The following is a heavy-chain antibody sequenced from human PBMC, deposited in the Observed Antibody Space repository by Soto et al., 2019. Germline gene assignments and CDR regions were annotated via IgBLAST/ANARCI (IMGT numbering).Heavy chain of an antibody. Sequence: PSETLSLTCTVSGGSMSSFYWSWIRQPAGKALEWIARISGFGGTNYNPSLKSRVTLSLDTSQKKFSLTLTSVTAADTAVYYCAREEASSYASRHFHDWGQGTLVTVS. V-gene: IGHV4-4*07. CDR3: AREEASSYASRHFHD. CDR2: ISGFGGT. CDR1: GGSMSSFY. J-gene: IGHJ4*02. D-gene: IGHD3-16*01.